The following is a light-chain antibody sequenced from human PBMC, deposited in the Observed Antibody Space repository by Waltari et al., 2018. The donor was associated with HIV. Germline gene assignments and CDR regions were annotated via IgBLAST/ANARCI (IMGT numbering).Light chain of an antibody. CDR3: ESADSSGTWV. Sequence: SYELTQPPSVSVSPGQTARITCSGDALPKKYAYWYQQKPGQAPVLVIYKDSERPSGIPDRFSGSSLGATVTLTISGVQAEDEADYYCESADSSGTWVFGGGTKLTVL. CDR2: KDS. V-gene: IGLV3-25*03. CDR1: ALPKKY. J-gene: IGLJ3*02.